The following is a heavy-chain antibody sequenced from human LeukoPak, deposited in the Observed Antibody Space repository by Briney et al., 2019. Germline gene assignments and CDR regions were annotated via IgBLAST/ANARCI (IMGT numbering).Heavy chain of an antibody. J-gene: IGHJ4*02. Sequence: ASVKVSCKASGYTFTGYYMHWVRQAPGQGLEWMGWIDPNSGGTNYAQKFQGRVTMTRDTSISTAYMELSRLRSDDTAVYYCARDSEKRAIAVAGTGGSYWGQGTLVTVSS. CDR2: IDPNSGGT. D-gene: IGHD6-19*01. CDR3: ARDSEKRAIAVAGTGGSY. V-gene: IGHV1-2*02. CDR1: GYTFTGYY.